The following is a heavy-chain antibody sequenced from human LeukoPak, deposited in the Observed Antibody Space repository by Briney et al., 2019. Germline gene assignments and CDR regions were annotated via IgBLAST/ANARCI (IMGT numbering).Heavy chain of an antibody. CDR3: ARADWAGPVLTGYYRQFDY. CDR1: GYSFTSYW. CDR2: IYPGDSDT. Sequence: GESLKISCKGSGYSFTSYWIGWVRQMPGKGLEWMGIIYPGDSDTRYSPSFQGQVTISADKSISTAYLQWSSLKASDTAMYYCARADWAGPVLTGYYRQFDYWGQGTLVTVSS. D-gene: IGHD3-9*01. J-gene: IGHJ4*02. V-gene: IGHV5-51*01.